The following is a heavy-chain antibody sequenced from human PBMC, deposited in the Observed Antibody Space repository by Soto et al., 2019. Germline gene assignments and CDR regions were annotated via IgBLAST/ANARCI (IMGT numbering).Heavy chain of an antibody. CDR1: GGSISSGGYY. CDR3: ARDWGRDGCFDY. Sequence: QVQLQESGPGLVKPSQTLSLTCTVSGGSISSGGYYWSWIRQHPGKGLEWIGDSYYSGSTYYNPSLKSRVTISVDTSKNQFSLKLSSVTAADTAVYYCARDWGRDGCFDYWGQGTLVTVSS. J-gene: IGHJ4*02. D-gene: IGHD3-16*01. V-gene: IGHV4-31*03. CDR2: SYYSGST.